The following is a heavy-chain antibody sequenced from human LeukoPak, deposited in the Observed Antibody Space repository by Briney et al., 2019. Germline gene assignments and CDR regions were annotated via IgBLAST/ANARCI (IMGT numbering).Heavy chain of an antibody. CDR1: GFTFSSYA. D-gene: IGHD1-20*01. V-gene: IGHV3-23*01. CDR3: ARIYFDGITGIDY. CDR2: ISGSGGST. Sequence: PGGSLRLSCAASGFTFSSYAMSWVRQAPGKGLEWVSAISGSGGSTYYADSVKGRFTISRDNSKNSLYLQMNSLRAEDTAVYYCARIYFDGITGIDYWGQGTLVTVSS. J-gene: IGHJ4*02.